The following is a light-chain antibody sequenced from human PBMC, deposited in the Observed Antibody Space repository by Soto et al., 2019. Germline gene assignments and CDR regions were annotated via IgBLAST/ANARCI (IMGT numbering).Light chain of an antibody. Sequence: DIVMTQSPDSLAVSLGERATINCKSSLSVLYSSNNKNYLAWYLQKPGQPPKLLIYWASTRESGVPDRFGGSGSGTNFTLTISSLQAEDVAVYYCQQYYSTPTFGQGTKVEIK. CDR1: LSVLYSSNNKNY. V-gene: IGKV4-1*01. J-gene: IGKJ1*01. CDR3: QQYYSTPT. CDR2: WAS.